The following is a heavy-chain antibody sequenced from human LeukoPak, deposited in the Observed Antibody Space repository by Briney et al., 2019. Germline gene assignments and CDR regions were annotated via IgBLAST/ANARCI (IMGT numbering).Heavy chain of an antibody. CDR2: IYYSGST. CDR3: ARDGPSALDAFDT. Sequence: SETLSLTCTVSGGSISSYYWSWIRQPPGKGLEWIGYIYYSGSTNYNPSLKSRVTISVDTSKNQFSLKLSSVTAADTAVYYCARDGPSALDAFDTWGQGTMVTVSS. J-gene: IGHJ3*02. V-gene: IGHV4-59*12. CDR1: GGSISSYY.